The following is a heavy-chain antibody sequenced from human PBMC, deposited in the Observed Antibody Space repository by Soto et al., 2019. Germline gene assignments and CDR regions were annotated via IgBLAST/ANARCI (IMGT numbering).Heavy chain of an antibody. CDR2: ISGSGGST. D-gene: IGHD3-3*01. Sequence: GGSLRLSCAASGFTFSSYAMSWVRQAPGKGLEWVSAISGSGGSTYYADSVKGRFTISRDNSKNTLYLQMNSLRAEDTAVYYCAKGFGYDFWSGYFRDYYYYGMDVWGQGTTVTVSS. V-gene: IGHV3-23*01. J-gene: IGHJ6*02. CDR3: AKGFGYDFWSGYFRDYYYYGMDV. CDR1: GFTFSSYA.